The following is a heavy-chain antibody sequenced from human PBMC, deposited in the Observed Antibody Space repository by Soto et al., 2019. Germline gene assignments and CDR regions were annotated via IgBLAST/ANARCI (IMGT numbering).Heavy chain of an antibody. V-gene: IGHV3-21*01. J-gene: IGHJ6*02. Sequence: GGSLRLSCAASGFTFSSYSMNWVRQAPGKGLEWVSSISSSSSYIYYADSVKGRITISRDNAKNSLYLQMNSLRAEETAVYYCATDGYSYGSYYYYYYGMDVWGQGTTVTVSS. CDR3: ATDGYSYGSYYYYYYGMDV. D-gene: IGHD5-18*01. CDR2: ISSSSSYI. CDR1: GFTFSSYS.